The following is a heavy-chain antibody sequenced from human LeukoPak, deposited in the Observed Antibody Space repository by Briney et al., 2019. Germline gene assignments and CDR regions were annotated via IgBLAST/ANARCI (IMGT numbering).Heavy chain of an antibody. CDR1: GFTFSTYS. CDR2: ISSSSSYI. J-gene: IGHJ4*02. D-gene: IGHD4-17*01. CDR3: TTLYGDLYFDY. V-gene: IGHV3-21*01. Sequence: GGSLRLSCAASGFTFSTYSINWVRQAPGKGLEWVSSISSSSSYIYYADSVKGRFTISRDNAKNSLFLQMNSLRAEDTAVYYCTTLYGDLYFDYWGQGALVTVSS.